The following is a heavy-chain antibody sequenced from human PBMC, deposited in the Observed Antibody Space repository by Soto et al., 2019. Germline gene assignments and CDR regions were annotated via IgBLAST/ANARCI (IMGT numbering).Heavy chain of an antibody. D-gene: IGHD3-16*02. V-gene: IGHV4-4*02. CDR1: SGSISSSNW. J-gene: IGHJ3*02. CDR2: IYHRGST. CDR3: ARVPYDYIWGSYRYAAFDI. Sequence: QVQLQESGPGLVKPSGTLSLTCAVSSGSISSSNWWSWVRQPPGKGLEWIGEIYHRGSTNYNPSLKSRVTISVDKSKIQFSLKLSSVTAADTAVYYCARVPYDYIWGSYRYAAFDIWGQGTMVTVSS.